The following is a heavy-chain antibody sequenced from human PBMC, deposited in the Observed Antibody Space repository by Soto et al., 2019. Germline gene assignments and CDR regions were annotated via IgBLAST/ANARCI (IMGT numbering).Heavy chain of an antibody. CDR3: ARDKPLGLRFLEWLYGMDV. CDR2: ISYDGSNK. D-gene: IGHD3-3*01. V-gene: IGHV3-30-3*01. J-gene: IGHJ6*02. CDR1: GFTFSSYA. Sequence: GGSLRLSCAASGFTFSSYAMHWVRQAPGKGLEWVAVISYDGSNKYYADSVKGRFTISRDNSKNTLYLQMNSLRAEDTAVYYCARDKPLGLRFLEWLYGMDVWGQGXTVTVSS.